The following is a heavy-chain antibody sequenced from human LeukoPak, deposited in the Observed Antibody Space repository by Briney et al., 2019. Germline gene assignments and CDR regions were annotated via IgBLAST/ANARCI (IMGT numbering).Heavy chain of an antibody. CDR1: GFTFSDYY. CDR2: TGNKANSYTT. Sequence: PGGSLRLSCAASGFTFSDYYMDWVRQAPGKGLEWVGRTGNKANSYTTEYAASVKGRFTISRDDSKDSLFLQVNSLKTEDTAVYYCARRRYNWNDAFDYWGQGTLVTVSS. D-gene: IGHD1-20*01. CDR3: ARRRYNWNDAFDY. V-gene: IGHV3-72*01. J-gene: IGHJ4*02.